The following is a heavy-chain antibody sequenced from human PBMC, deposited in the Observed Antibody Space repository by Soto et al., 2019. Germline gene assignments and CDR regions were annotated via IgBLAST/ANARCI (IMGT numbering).Heavy chain of an antibody. D-gene: IGHD3-9*01. CDR1: GFTFSSYA. CDR3: AKEYRHYDILTGYYSAYGMDV. Sequence: PGGSLRLSCAASGFTFSSYAMSWVRQAPGKGLEWVSAISGSGGSTYYADSVKGRFTISRDNSKNTLYLQMNSLRAEDTAVYYCAKEYRHYDILTGYYSAYGMDVWGQGTTVTVSS. V-gene: IGHV3-23*01. J-gene: IGHJ6*02. CDR2: ISGSGGST.